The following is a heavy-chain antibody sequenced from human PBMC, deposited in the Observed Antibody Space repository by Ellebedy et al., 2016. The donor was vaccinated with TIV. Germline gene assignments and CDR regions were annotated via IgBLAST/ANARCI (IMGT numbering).Heavy chain of an antibody. Sequence: GGSLRLSCAASGFAFSGHYMDWVRQAPGKGLEWVGFIRSKAYGGTTEYAASVKGRFTISRDDSKSIAYLQMSSLKTEDTAVYYCARHPDSLLDYWGQGTLVTVSS. J-gene: IGHJ4*02. CDR3: ARHPDSLLDY. CDR2: IRSKAYGGTT. CDR1: GFAFSGHY. D-gene: IGHD2-15*01. V-gene: IGHV3-71*01.